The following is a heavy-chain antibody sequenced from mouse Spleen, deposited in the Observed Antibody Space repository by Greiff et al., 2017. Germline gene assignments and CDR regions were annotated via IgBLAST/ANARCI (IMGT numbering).Heavy chain of an antibody. Sequence: DVQLQESGAELVRPGASVKLSCTASGFNIKDDYMHWVKRRPEQGLEWIGWIDPENGDTEYASKFQGKATITADTSSNTAYLQLSSLTSEDTAVYYCTTYGSSSHYFDYWGQGTTLTVSS. D-gene: IGHD1-1*01. CDR2: IDPENGDT. V-gene: IGHV14-4*01. J-gene: IGHJ2*01. CDR1: GFNIKDDY. CDR3: TTYGSSSHYFDY.